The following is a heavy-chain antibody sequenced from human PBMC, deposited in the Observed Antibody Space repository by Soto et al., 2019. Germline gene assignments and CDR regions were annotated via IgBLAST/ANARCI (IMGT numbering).Heavy chain of an antibody. CDR3: AKASTPLLSGFDY. D-gene: IGHD3-16*02. CDR1: GFTFSSYA. V-gene: IGHV3-23*01. CDR2: ISGSGGST. Sequence: GGSLTLSCATSGFTFSSYAMSWVRQAPGKGLEWVSAISGSGGSTYYADSVKGRFTISRDNSKNTLYLQMNSLRAEDTAVYYSAKASTPLLSGFDYWGQGTLVTVSS. J-gene: IGHJ4*02.